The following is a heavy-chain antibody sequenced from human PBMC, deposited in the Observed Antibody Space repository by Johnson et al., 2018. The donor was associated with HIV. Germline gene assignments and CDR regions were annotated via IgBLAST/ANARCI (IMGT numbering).Heavy chain of an antibody. D-gene: IGHD6-13*01. CDR1: GFTFSSYD. CDR3: AKCIWGSSLIDAFDI. CDR2: IGSAGDT. Sequence: VQLVESGGGLVQPGGSLRLSCAASGFTFSSYDMHWVRQTTGEGLEWVSGIGSAGDTFYPGSLKGRFTISRDNSKNTLYLQMNSLRAEDTAVYYCAKCIWGSSLIDAFDIWGQGTRVTVSS. V-gene: IGHV3-13*01. J-gene: IGHJ3*02.